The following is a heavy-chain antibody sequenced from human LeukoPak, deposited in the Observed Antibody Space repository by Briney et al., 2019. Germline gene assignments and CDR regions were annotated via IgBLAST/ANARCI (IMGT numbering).Heavy chain of an antibody. CDR3: ARGGDYERGYFDY. CDR1: GFTFSSYW. J-gene: IGHJ4*02. V-gene: IGHV3-7*01. CDR2: IKQDGSEK. Sequence: KPGGSLRLSCAASGFTFSSYWMSWVRQAPGKGLEWVANIKQDGSEKYYVDSVKGRFTISRDNAKNSLYLQMNSLRAEDTAVYYCARGGDYERGYFDYWGQGTLVTVSS. D-gene: IGHD4-17*01.